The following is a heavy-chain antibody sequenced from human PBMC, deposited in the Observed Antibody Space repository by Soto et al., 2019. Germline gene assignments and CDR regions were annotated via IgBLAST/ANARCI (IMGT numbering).Heavy chain of an antibody. D-gene: IGHD2-15*01. CDR1: GGTFSSYA. V-gene: IGHV1-69*13. CDR2: IIPIFGTA. Sequence: GASVKVSCKASGGTFSSYAISWVRQAPGQGLEWMGGIIPIFGTANYAQKFQGRVTITADESTSTAYMELSSLRSEDTAVYYCARLGYCSGGSCSTWLDPSGQGTLVPVSP. CDR3: ARLGYCSGGSCSTWLDP. J-gene: IGHJ5*02.